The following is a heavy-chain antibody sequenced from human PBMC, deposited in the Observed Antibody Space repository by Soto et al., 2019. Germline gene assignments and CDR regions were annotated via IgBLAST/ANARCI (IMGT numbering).Heavy chain of an antibody. CDR1: GYTFSSYA. V-gene: IGHV1-3*01. J-gene: IGHJ4*02. D-gene: IGHD3-3*01. CDR2: IHAGNGNT. CDR3: AKDLGITIFGVVIMGFDY. Sequence: ASVKVSCKASGYTFSSYAIHWVRQAPGQGLEWMGWIHAGNGNTKYSQSFQGRVTISRDTSATTAYMELNSLRAEDTAVYYCAKDLGITIFGVVIMGFDYWGQGTLVTVSS.